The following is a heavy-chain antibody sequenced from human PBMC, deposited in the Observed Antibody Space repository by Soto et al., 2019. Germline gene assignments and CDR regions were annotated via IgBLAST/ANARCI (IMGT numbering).Heavy chain of an antibody. CDR3: ARELGSSGWYDGYYYYYGMDV. D-gene: IGHD6-19*01. CDR1: GFTFSSYS. V-gene: IGHV3-21*01. J-gene: IGHJ6*02. CDR2: ISSSSSYI. Sequence: GGSMRVSCTAAGFTFSSYSRNWVSQTTGKGLEWVSSISSSSSYIYYADSVKGRFTISRDNAKNSLYLQMNSLRAEDTAVYYCARELGSSGWYDGYYYYYGMDVWGQGTTVTVS.